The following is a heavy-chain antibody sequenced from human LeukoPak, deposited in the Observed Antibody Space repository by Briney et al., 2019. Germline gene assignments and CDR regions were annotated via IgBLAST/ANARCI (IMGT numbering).Heavy chain of an antibody. CDR3: ARDARGYSPFNWSDP. CDR2: IKQDGSEK. CDR1: GFTFSSYW. D-gene: IGHD5-18*01. V-gene: IGHV3-7*01. Sequence: GGSLRLSCAASGFTFSSYWMSWVRQAPGKGLEWVANIKQDGSEKYYVDSVKGRFTISRDNAKNSLYLQINSLRAEDTAVYYCARDARGYSPFNWSDPWGQGTLVTVSS. J-gene: IGHJ5*02.